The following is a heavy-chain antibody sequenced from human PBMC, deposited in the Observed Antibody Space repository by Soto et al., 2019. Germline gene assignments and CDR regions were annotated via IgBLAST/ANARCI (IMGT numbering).Heavy chain of an antibody. CDR1: GGSISSGGYY. J-gene: IGHJ4*02. V-gene: IGHV4-31*03. D-gene: IGHD2-2*01. CDR2: IYYSGST. Sequence: TSETLSLTCTVSGGSISSGGYYWSWIRQHPGKGLEWIGYIYYSGSTYYNPSLKSRVTISVDTSKNQFSLKLSSVTAADTAVYYSARARRDIVVVPAAILDYWGQGTLVTVSS. CDR3: ARARRDIVVVPAAILDY.